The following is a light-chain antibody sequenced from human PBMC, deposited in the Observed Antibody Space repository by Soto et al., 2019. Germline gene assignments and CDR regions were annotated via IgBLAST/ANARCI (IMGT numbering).Light chain of an antibody. V-gene: IGKV3-20*01. Sequence: EVGMTQSPATLSVSPGERATLSCRASQSVSSNLAWYQQKPGQAPRLLIYGASSRATGTPDRFSGSGSGTDFTLTINRLEPEDFALYYCQQYGSSPPTFGQGT. J-gene: IGKJ1*01. CDR2: GAS. CDR1: QSVSSN. CDR3: QQYGSSPPT.